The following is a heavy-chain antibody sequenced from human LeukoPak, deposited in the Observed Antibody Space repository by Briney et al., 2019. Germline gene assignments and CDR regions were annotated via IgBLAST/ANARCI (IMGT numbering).Heavy chain of an antibody. CDR1: GFTFSIYG. CDR3: MKRRIVLRYFVWLPPSR. D-gene: IGHD3-9*01. CDR2: IRYCGSNK. V-gene: IGHV3-30*02. Sequence: GGALRISCAAPGFTFSIYGMNWVRQAPGKGLEWVAFIRYCGSNKYYADSVKGRFTISRDNSKNTMYLQMNRLRAEVTLVDYCMKRRIVLRYFVWLPPSRWVQRTVVTLS. J-gene: IGHJ4*02.